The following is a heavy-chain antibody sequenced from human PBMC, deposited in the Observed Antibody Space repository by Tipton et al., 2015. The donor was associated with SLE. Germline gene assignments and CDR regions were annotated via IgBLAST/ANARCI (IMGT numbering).Heavy chain of an antibody. D-gene: IGHD3-10*01. CDR1: GVSISSSY. V-gene: IGHV4-4*07. CDR3: ARAVLWFGDFSHGTFDV. J-gene: IGHJ3*01. Sequence: TLSLTCNVSGVSISSSYWSWIRQPAGKGLEYIGRIYSSGSANYSPSLKSRVTISLDTSKNQFSLKLNSVTAADTAVYYCARAVLWFGDFSHGTFDVWGPGTMVTVSS. CDR2: IYSSGSA.